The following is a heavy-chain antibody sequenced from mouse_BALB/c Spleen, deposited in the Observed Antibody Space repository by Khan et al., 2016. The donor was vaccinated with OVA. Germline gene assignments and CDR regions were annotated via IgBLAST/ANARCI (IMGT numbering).Heavy chain of an antibody. Sequence: QIQLVQSGAELARPGASVKMSCKASGYTFTNYTMHWVKQRPGQGLEWIGYINPSSGYTNYNQKFKDKATLTADKSSSTAYMQLTSLTSEDSAVYYRVRIPVPPYFFDCWGQGTTLTVSS. CDR1: GYTFTNYT. J-gene: IGHJ2*01. CDR2: INPSSGYT. CDR3: VRIPVPPYFFDC. V-gene: IGHV1-4*01.